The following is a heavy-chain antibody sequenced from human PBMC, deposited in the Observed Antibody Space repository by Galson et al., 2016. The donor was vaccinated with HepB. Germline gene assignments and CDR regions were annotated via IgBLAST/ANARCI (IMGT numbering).Heavy chain of an antibody. CDR2: INTGNGDT. Sequence: SVKVSCKASGYTFASYAMHWVRQAPGQRLEWMGWINTGNGDTKYSQKFQGRVTVTRDTSATTAYMELRSLRSDDTAVYFCARDRWFGDYGMDVWGQGTTVTVSS. CDR1: GYTFASYA. V-gene: IGHV1-3*04. D-gene: IGHD3-10*01. J-gene: IGHJ6*02. CDR3: ARDRWFGDYGMDV.